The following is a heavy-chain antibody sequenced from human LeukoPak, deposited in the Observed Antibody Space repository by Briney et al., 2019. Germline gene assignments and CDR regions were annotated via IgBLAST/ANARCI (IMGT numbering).Heavy chain of an antibody. Sequence: GGSLRLSCAASGFTFSSYGMHWVRQAPGKGLEWVAFIRYDGSNKYYADSVKGRFTISRDNSKNTLYLQMNSLRAEDTAVYYCARGLYGGNSGSSWFDYWGQGTLVTVSS. V-gene: IGHV3-30*02. CDR2: IRYDGSNK. D-gene: IGHD4-23*01. CDR3: ARGLYGGNSGSSWFDY. J-gene: IGHJ4*02. CDR1: GFTFSSYG.